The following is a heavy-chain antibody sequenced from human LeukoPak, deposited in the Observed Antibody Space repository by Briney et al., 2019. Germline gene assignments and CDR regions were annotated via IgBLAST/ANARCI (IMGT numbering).Heavy chain of an antibody. CDR2: IYYSGST. Sequence: PSETLPLTCTVSGGSISSYYWSWIRQPPGKGLEWIGYIYYSGSTNYNPSLKSRVTISVDTSKNQFSLKLSSVTAADTAVYYCARGTPDIVVVPAAIGFDPWGQGTLVTVSS. D-gene: IGHD2-2*02. J-gene: IGHJ5*02. V-gene: IGHV4-59*01. CDR1: GGSISSYY. CDR3: ARGTPDIVVVPAAIGFDP.